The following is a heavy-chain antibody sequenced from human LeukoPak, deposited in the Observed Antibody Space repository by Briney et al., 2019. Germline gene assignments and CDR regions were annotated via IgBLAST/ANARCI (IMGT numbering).Heavy chain of an antibody. J-gene: IGHJ4*02. V-gene: IGHV1-18*01. CDR3: AREVVSYSSSLLDY. Sequence: ASVKVSCKASGYTFTGYGISWVRQAPGQGLEWMGWISAYNGNTNYAQKLQGRVTMTTDTSTSTAYMELRSLRSDDTAVYYCAREVVSYSSSLLDYWGQGTLVTVSS. CDR2: ISAYNGNT. D-gene: IGHD6-6*01. CDR1: GYTFTGYG.